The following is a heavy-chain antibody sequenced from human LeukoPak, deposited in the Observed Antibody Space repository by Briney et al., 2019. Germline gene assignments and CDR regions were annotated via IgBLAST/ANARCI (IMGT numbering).Heavy chain of an antibody. CDR2: INPNSGGT. CDR1: GYTFTGYY. V-gene: IGHV1-2*02. CDR3: ARVGYCSGGSCYSIPPRY. Sequence: SVKVSCKASGYTFTGYYMHWVRQAPGQGLEWMGWINPNSGGTNYAQKFQGRVTMTRDTSISTAYMELSRLRSDDTAVYYCARVGYCSGGSCYSIPPRYWGQGTLVTVSS. D-gene: IGHD2-15*01. J-gene: IGHJ4*02.